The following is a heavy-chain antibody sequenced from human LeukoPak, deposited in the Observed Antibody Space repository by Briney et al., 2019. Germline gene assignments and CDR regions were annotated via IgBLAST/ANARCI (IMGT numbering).Heavy chain of an antibody. Sequence: GGSLRLSCAASGFTFSSYSMNWVRQAPGKGLEWVSYISSSSSTIYYADSVKGRFTISRDNSKNTLYLQMNSLRAEDTAVYYCGRRGIAVAGTFDYWGQGTLVTVSS. J-gene: IGHJ4*02. D-gene: IGHD6-19*01. CDR1: GFTFSSYS. V-gene: IGHV3-48*01. CDR3: GRRGIAVAGTFDY. CDR2: ISSSSSTI.